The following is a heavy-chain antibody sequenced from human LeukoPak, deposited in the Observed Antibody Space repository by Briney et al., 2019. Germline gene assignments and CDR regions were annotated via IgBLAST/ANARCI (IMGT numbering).Heavy chain of an antibody. CDR2: IYPGDSDT. CDR3: ARVGPYGGNDYYYYYMDV. J-gene: IGHJ6*03. CDR1: GYSFTSYW. D-gene: IGHD4-23*01. Sequence: GESLKISCKGSGYSFTSYWIGWVRQMPGKGLEWMGIIYPGDSDTGYSPSFQGQVTISADKSISTAYLQWSSLKASDTAMYYCARVGPYGGNDYYYYYMDVWGKGTTVTVSS. V-gene: IGHV5-51*01.